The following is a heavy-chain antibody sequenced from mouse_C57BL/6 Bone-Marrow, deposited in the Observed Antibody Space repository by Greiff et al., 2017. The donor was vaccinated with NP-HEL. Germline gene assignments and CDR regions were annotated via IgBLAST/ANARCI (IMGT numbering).Heavy chain of an antibody. CDR3: AGSSYRAWCAY. D-gene: IGHD1-1*01. CDR1: GYTFTSYW. V-gene: IGHV1-72*01. J-gene: IGHJ3*01. Sequence: QVQLKQPGAELVKPGASVKLSCKASGYTFTSYWLHWVKQRPGRGLEWLGRIDPNSGGTKYNEKFKSKATLTVDKPSSTAYMQLSSLTSEDSAVYYCAGSSYRAWCAYWGQGTLVTVSA. CDR2: IDPNSGGT.